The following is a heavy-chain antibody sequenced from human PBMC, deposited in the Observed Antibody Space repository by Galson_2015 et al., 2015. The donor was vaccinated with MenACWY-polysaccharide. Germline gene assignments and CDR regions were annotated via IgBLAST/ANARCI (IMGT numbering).Heavy chain of an antibody. CDR2: IQQDGNEG. J-gene: IGHJ4*02. D-gene: IGHD4-11*01. Sequence: SLRLSCAASGFTFSNYWMTWVRHAPGKGLEWVATIQQDGNEGYYVDSVKGRFTISRDNAKNSLSLQMNSLRVEDTAVYYCAGKGDTAYRSVDSWGQGTLVTVSS. CDR3: AGKGDTAYRSVDS. V-gene: IGHV3-7*01. CDR1: GFTFSNYW.